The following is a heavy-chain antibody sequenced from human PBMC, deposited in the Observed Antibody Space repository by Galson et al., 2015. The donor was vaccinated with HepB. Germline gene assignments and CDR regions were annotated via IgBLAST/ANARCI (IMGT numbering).Heavy chain of an antibody. CDR2: INPNSGGT. J-gene: IGHJ6*03. D-gene: IGHD6-19*01. V-gene: IGHV1-2*06. Sequence: SVKVSCKASGYTFTGYHMHWVRQAPGQGLEWMGRINPNSGGTDYAQKFQGRVTMTRDTSISTAYMELSRPRSDDTAVYYCASDGSGWPPAYYMDVWGNGTTVAVSS. CDR1: GYTFTGYH. CDR3: ASDGSGWPPAYYMDV.